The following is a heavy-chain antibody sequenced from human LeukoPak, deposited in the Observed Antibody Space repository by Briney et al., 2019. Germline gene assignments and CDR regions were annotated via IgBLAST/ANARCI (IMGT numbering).Heavy chain of an antibody. V-gene: IGHV3-23*01. J-gene: IGHJ3*02. CDR2: ISGSGGSA. CDR1: GFTFSSYA. D-gene: IGHD2-15*01. Sequence: PGGSLRLSCAASGFTFSSYAMSWVRRAPGKGLEWVSSISGSGGSADYADSVKGRFTISRDNSKNTVYLQMNSLRAEDTAVYYCAKDHCSGGGCYRSFQDAFDIWGQGTMVSVSS. CDR3: AKDHCSGGGCYRSFQDAFDI.